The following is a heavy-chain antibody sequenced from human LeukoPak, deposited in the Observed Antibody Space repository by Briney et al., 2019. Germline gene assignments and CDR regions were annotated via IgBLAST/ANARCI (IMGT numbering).Heavy chain of an antibody. J-gene: IGHJ6*03. CDR2: ISGSGGST. CDR1: GFTFSSYA. Sequence: GGPLRLSCAASGFTFSSYAMSWVRQAPGKGLEWVSAISGSGGSTYYADSVKGRFTISRDNSKNTLYLQMNSLRAEDTAVYYCAKEAGLGPAAMGHYYYYMDVWGKGTTVTVSS. CDR3: AKEAGLGPAAMGHYYYYMDV. D-gene: IGHD2-2*01. V-gene: IGHV3-23*01.